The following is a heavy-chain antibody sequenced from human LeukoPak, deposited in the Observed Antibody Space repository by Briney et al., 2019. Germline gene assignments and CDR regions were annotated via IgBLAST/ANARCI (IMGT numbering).Heavy chain of an antibody. V-gene: IGHV3-23*01. CDR3: ARGGVKAALDY. J-gene: IGHJ4*02. CDR2: ISSSGAST. CDR1: GFIFRKYV. D-gene: IGHD6-6*01. Sequence: GGSLRLSCAASGFIFRKYVMSWVRQAPGKGLEWVSAISSSGASTYYADSVKGRFTISRDNSKNTLYLQMNSLRTEDTAVYYCARGGVKAALDYWGQGTLVTVSS.